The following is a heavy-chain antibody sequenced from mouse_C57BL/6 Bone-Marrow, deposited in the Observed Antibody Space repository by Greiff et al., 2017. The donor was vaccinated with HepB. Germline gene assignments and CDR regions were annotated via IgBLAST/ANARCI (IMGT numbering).Heavy chain of an antibody. D-gene: IGHD1-1*01. Sequence: QVQLQQSGPGLVQPSQSLSITCTVSGFSLTSYGVHWVRQSPGKGLEWLGVIWSGGSTDYNAAFISRLSISKDNSKSQVFFKMNSLQADDTAIYYCARKPSSFTTVVSYYAMDYWGQGTSVTVSS. J-gene: IGHJ4*01. CDR1: GFSLTSYG. CDR3: ARKPSSFTTVVSYYAMDY. V-gene: IGHV2-2*01. CDR2: IWSGGST.